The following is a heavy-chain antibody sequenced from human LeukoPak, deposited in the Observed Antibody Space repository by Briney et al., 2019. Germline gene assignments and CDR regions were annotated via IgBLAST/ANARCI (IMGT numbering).Heavy chain of an antibody. CDR1: GYSITSGHY. CDR2: IYHTGTT. J-gene: IGHJ5*02. D-gene: IGHD1-26*01. V-gene: IGHV4-38-2*02. CDR3: VRDPWASNWFDP. Sequence: SETLSLTCTVAGYSITSGHYWGWIRQSPGKELEWIGTIYHTGTTYNNPSLKSRVTISVDTSQNQFSLRLNAVGAADTAVYYCVRDPWASNWFDPWGQGIQVIVSS.